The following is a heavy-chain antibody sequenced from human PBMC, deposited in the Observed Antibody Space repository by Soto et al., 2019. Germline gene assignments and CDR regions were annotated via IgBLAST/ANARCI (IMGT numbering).Heavy chain of an antibody. CDR1: GGSISSGDYY. Sequence: QVQLQEPGPGLVKPSQTLSLTCTVSGGSISSGDYYWSWIRQPPGKGLEWIGYIYYSGSTYYNPSLKSRVTISVDTSKNQFSLKLSSVTAADTAVYYCARDGYSYGTPSYYFDYWGQGTLVTVSS. J-gene: IGHJ4*02. D-gene: IGHD5-18*01. CDR2: IYYSGST. V-gene: IGHV4-30-4*01. CDR3: ARDGYSYGTPSYYFDY.